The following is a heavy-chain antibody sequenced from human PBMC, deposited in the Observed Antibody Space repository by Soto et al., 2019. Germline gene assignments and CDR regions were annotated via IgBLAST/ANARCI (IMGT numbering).Heavy chain of an antibody. CDR2: ISSNSAYI. CDR1: VFTFRSFT. D-gene: IGHD6-13*01. CDR3: TRDASRDSSARGWFDP. V-gene: IGHV3-21*01. Sequence: WWSLRLSCSASVFTFRSFTMNWFRQAPGKGLEWVSTISSNSAYIYYTDALRGRFTISRDNAKNSLHLQMNSLRAEDTAVYYCTRDASRDSSARGWFDPWGPGTLVTVSS. J-gene: IGHJ5*02.